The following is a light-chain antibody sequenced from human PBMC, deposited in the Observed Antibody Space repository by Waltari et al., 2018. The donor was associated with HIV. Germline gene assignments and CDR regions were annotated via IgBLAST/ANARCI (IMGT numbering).Light chain of an antibody. Sequence: IVMTQSPPTLSVSPGERVTLSCRASQSVNYNLAWYQQKPGQAPRLLIYGASGRAAGIPARFSGSGSGTEFTLTIGSLQSEDFAVYYCQQYENWPPITFGQGTRLEIK. CDR1: QSVNYN. CDR3: QQYENWPPIT. V-gene: IGKV3-15*01. CDR2: GAS. J-gene: IGKJ5*01.